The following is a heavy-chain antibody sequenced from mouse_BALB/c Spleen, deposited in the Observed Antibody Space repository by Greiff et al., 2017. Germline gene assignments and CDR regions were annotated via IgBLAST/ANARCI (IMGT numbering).Heavy chain of an antibody. V-gene: IGHV14-3*02. Sequence: VQLQQSGAELVKPGASVKLSCTASGFNIKDTYMHWVKQRPEQGLEWIGRIDPANGNTKYAPTFQGKATITADTSSNTAYLQRSSLTAEDTADYYCAPGFAYGGQGTLVTVSA. J-gene: IGHJ3*01. CDR3: APGFAY. CDR2: IDPANGNT. CDR1: GFNIKDTY.